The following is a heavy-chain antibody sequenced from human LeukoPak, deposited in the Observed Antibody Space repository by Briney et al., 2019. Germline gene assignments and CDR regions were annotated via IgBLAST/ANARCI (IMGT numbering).Heavy chain of an antibody. J-gene: IGHJ4*02. CDR2: ISSNSGYM. CDR1: GFTFSTYT. CDR3: ARDPQVTGYFDY. Sequence: PGGSLRLSCAASGFTFSTYTIIWVRQAPGKGLEWVSSISSNSGYMYYADSVKGRFTISRDNAKNSLYLQMNSLRAEDTAVYYCARDPQVTGYFDYWGQGTLVTVSS. D-gene: IGHD2-21*02. V-gene: IGHV3-21*01.